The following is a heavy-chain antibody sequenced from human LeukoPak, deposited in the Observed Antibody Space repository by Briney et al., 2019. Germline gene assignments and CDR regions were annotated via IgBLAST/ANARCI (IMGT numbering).Heavy chain of an antibody. Sequence: PSETLSLTCTVSGGSISSYYWNWIRQPPGKGLEWIGCVYYSGSTNYNPSLKSRVTISVDTSKNQFSLKLSSVTAADTAVYYCARSGGIVVVIASHDAFDIWGQGTMVTVSS. CDR1: GGSISSYY. CDR2: VYYSGST. D-gene: IGHD3-22*01. V-gene: IGHV4-59*01. CDR3: ARSGGIVVVIASHDAFDI. J-gene: IGHJ3*02.